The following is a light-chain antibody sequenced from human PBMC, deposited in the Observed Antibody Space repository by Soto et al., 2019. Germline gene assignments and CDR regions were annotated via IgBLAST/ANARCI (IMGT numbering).Light chain of an antibody. J-gene: IGLJ1*01. CDR2: DVS. CDR3: SSYTTSSTYV. Sequence: QSVLTQPPSVSGSPGQSVAISCTGTSSDVGSSNGVSWYQQPPGTAPKLMIYDVSNRPSGVPDRFSGSKSGNTASLTISGLQAEDEADYYCSSYTTSSTYVFGTGTKVTVL. V-gene: IGLV2-18*02. CDR1: SSDVGSSNG.